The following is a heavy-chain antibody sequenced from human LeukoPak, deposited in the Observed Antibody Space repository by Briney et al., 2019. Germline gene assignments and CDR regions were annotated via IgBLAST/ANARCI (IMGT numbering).Heavy chain of an antibody. CDR2: IYDSGRT. CDR3: AGGKYSMVRGVMVDNFDY. Sequence: SETLSLTCAVSGVTISSGGYSWSCLPQPTGKGLEWIGNIYDSGRTYYNPSLKRRVTTSADRSKNQFSPKLSSVTAADTVVDYCAGGKYSMVRGVMVDNFDYWGRGTRVTVSS. J-gene: IGHJ4*02. V-gene: IGHV4-30-2*01. D-gene: IGHD3-10*01. CDR1: GVTISSGGYS.